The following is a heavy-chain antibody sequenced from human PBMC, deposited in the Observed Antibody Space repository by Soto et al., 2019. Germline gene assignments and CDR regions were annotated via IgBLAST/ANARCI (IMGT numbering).Heavy chain of an antibody. CDR3: VTGGSTFDYSAFDI. CDR2: ISRDGGNT. Sequence: GSSRRLSCSSSVFIFISYTRYWVRHPPGKWLEYVSAISRDGGNTYDADSVKGRFTISRDNSKKTMDLQMSSLRVEDTAVYYCVTGGSTFDYSAFDIWGQGTMVTVSS. D-gene: IGHD3-16*01. J-gene: IGHJ3*02. CDR1: VFIFISYT. V-gene: IGHV3-64D*08.